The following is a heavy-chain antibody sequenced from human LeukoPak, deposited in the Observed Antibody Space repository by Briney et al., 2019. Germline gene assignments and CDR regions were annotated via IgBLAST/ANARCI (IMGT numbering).Heavy chain of an antibody. J-gene: IGHJ3*01. D-gene: IGHD3-10*01. CDR2: ISSSGSTI. CDR1: GFTFSSYE. Sequence: GGSLRLSCAASGFTFSSYEMNWVRQAPGKGLEWGSYISSSGSTIYYADSVKGRFTISRDNAKNSLYLQMNSLRAEDTAIYYCAKVRKGVGAFDLWGQGTMVTVSS. V-gene: IGHV3-48*03. CDR3: AKVRKGVGAFDL.